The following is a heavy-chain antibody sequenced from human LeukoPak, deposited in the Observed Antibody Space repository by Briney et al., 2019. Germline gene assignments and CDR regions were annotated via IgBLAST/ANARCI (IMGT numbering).Heavy chain of an antibody. CDR3: AREEESQDWFDP. J-gene: IGHJ5*02. CDR1: GGTFSSYA. V-gene: IGHV1-69*13. CDR2: IIPIFGTA. Sequence: SVKVSCXASGGTFSSYAISWVRQAPGQGLEWMGGIIPIFGTANYAQKFQDRVTITADESTSTAYMELSSLRSEDTAVYYCAREEESQDWFDPWGQGTLVTVSS.